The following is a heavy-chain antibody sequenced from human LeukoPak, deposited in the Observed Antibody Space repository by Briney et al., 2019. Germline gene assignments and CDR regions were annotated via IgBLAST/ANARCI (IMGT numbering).Heavy chain of an antibody. CDR1: GFTFSSYS. Sequence: GGSLRLSCAASGFTFSSYSMNWVRQAPGKGLEWVSYISSSSSTIYYADSVKGRFTISRDNAKNSLYLQMNSLRAEDTAVYYCARSGKGYYFDYWGQGTLVTVSS. J-gene: IGHJ4*02. D-gene: IGHD1-14*01. CDR3: ARSGKGYYFDY. CDR2: ISSSSSTI. V-gene: IGHV3-48*04.